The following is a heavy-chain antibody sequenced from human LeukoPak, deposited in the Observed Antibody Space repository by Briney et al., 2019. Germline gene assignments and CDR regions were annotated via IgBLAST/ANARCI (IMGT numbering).Heavy chain of an antibody. Sequence: GGSLRLSCAASGFTLNNAWLTWVTDARGKGLVCGSLIKSKTDGGTTDYAAPVKGRFTLSRDDSKNTLYLQMNSLTTEDTDVYYCVRRRSGYFDYWGQGTLVTVSS. CDR3: VRRRSGYFDY. J-gene: IGHJ4*02. V-gene: IGHV3-15*01. CDR2: IKSKTDGGTT. CDR1: GFTLNNAW. D-gene: IGHD3-22*01.